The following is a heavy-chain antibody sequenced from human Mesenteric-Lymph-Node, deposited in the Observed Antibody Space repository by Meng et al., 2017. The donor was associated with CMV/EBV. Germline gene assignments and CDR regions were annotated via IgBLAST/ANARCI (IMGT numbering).Heavy chain of an antibody. CDR2: IYYIGST. J-gene: IGHJ6*02. CDR3: ARTTYSSGWSYYYYYGMDV. CDR1: GGSISSSSYY. D-gene: IGHD6-19*01. V-gene: IGHV4-39*07. Sequence: SETLSLTCTVSGGSISSSSYYWGWIRQPPGKGLDWIGSIYYIGSTYSNPSLKSRVTISVDTSKNQFSLKLSSVTAADTAVYYCARTTYSSGWSYYYYYGMDVWGQGTTVTVSS.